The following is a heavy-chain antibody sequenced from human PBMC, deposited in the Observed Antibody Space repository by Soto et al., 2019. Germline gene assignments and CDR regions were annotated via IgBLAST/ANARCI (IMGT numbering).Heavy chain of an antibody. CDR2: IIPIFGTA. CDR1: GGTFSSYA. D-gene: IGHD3-3*01. J-gene: IGHJ4*02. CDR3: ASGWGSGYLEGGQGY. V-gene: IGHV1-69*12. Sequence: QVQLVQSGAEVNKPGSSVKVSCKASGGTFSSYAISWVRQAPGQGLEWMGGIIPIFGTANYAQKFQGRVTITADESTSTVSMELSSLSSEDTVVYYCASGWGSGYLEGGQGYWGQGTLVTVSS.